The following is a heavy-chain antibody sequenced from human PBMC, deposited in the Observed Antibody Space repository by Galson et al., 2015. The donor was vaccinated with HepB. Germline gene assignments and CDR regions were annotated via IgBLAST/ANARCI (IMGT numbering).Heavy chain of an antibody. J-gene: IGHJ5*02. CDR2: ISSSSSYT. CDR3: ARKAITMIVVEPHARGWFDP. Sequence: SLRLSCAASGFTFSDYYMSWIRQAPGKGLEWVSYISSSSSYTNYADSVKGRFTISRDNAKNSLYLQMNSLRAEDTAVYYCARKAITMIVVEPHARGWFDPWGQGTLVTVSS. D-gene: IGHD3-22*01. V-gene: IGHV3-11*06. CDR1: GFTFSDYY.